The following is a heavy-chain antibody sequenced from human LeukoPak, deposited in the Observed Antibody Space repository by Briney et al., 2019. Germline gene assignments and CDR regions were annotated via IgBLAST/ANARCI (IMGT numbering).Heavy chain of an antibody. V-gene: IGHV4-59*01. D-gene: IGHD3-16*01. CDR3: ARDYGGSLDY. CDR2: INYSGST. CDR1: GGSISSYY. Sequence: SETLSLTCTVSGGSISSYYWSWIRQPPGKGLEWIGCINYSGSTNYNPSLKSRVTISVDTSKNQFSLNLSSVTAADTAVYYCARDYGGSLDYWGQGTLVTVSS. J-gene: IGHJ4*02.